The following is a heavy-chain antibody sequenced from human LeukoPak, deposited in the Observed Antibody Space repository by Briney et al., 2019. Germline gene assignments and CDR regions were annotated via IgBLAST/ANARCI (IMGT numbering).Heavy chain of an antibody. CDR1: GYTFTSYY. Sequence: GASVKVSCKASGYTFTSYYMHWVRQAPGQGLEWMGWISAYNGNTNYAQKLQGRVTMTTDTYTSTDYMELRSLRSDDTAVYYCARVSITMVRDPSGSWFDPWGQGTLVTVSS. D-gene: IGHD3-10*01. CDR2: ISAYNGNT. J-gene: IGHJ5*02. V-gene: IGHV1-18*04. CDR3: ARVSITMVRDPSGSWFDP.